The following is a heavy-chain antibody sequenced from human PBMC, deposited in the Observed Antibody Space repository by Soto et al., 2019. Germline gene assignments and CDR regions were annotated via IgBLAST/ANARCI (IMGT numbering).Heavy chain of an antibody. Sequence: GGYLRLSCAASGFTFSSYAMSWVRQAPGKGLEWVSAISGSDGRTYYSDSVKGRFTISRDNSKNTLFLQMNSLRPEDTAVYYCAKVRDTTLDMIFAYPGQRTLVTVSS. J-gene: IGHJ4*02. D-gene: IGHD5-18*01. CDR1: GFTFSSYA. V-gene: IGHV3-23*01. CDR2: ISGSDGRT. CDR3: AKVRDTTLDMIFAY.